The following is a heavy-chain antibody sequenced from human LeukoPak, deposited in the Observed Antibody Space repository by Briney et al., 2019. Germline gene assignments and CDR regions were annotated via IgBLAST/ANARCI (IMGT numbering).Heavy chain of an antibody. J-gene: IGHJ5*02. CDR3: ARVISGEYQLLYWFDP. CDR2: INHSGST. Sequence: PSETLSLTCAVYGGSFSGYYWSWIRQPPGKGLEWIGEINHSGSTNYNPSLKSRVTISVDTSKNQFSLKLSSVTAADTAVYYCARVISGEYQLLYWFDPWGQGTLVTVSS. CDR1: GGSFSGYY. V-gene: IGHV4-34*01. D-gene: IGHD2-2*01.